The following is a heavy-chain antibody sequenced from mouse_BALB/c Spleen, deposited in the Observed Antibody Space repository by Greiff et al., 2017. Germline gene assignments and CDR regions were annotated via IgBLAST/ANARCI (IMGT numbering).Heavy chain of an antibody. CDR1: GFTFSSFG. Sequence: EVKVVESGGGLVQPGGSRKLSCAASGFTFSSFGMHWVRQAPEKGLEWVAYISSGSSTIYYADTVKGRFTISRDNPKNTLFLQMTSLRSEDTAMYYCARSITTVDAYWGQGTLVTVSA. D-gene: IGHD1-1*01. J-gene: IGHJ3*01. CDR2: ISSGSSTI. V-gene: IGHV5-17*02. CDR3: ARSITTVDAY.